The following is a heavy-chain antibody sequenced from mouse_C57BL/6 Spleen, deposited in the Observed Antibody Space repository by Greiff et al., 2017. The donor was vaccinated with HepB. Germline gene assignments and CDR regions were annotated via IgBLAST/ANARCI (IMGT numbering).Heavy chain of an antibody. CDR2: IHPNSGST. Sequence: QVQLQQSGAELVKPGASVKLSCKASGYTFTSYWMHWVKQRPGQGLEWIGMIHPNSGSTNYNEKFKSKATLTVDKSSSTAYMQLSSLTSEDSAVYYCARSGMGSNYWDFDYWGQGTTLTVSS. D-gene: IGHD2-5*01. CDR1: GYTFTSYW. J-gene: IGHJ2*01. CDR3: ARSGMGSNYWDFDY. V-gene: IGHV1-64*01.